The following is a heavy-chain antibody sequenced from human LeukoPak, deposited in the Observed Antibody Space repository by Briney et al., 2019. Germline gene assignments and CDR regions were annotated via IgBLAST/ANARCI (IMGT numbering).Heavy chain of an antibody. Sequence: PSETLSLTCTVSGGSISGYYWSWIRQPAGKGLEWIGRIYTSGSTNNNPSLKSRVTMSVDTSKNQFSLKLSSVTAADTAVYYCARDLYYYDSSNAFDIWGQGTMVTVSS. V-gene: IGHV4-4*07. CDR3: ARDLYYYDSSNAFDI. CDR2: IYTSGST. CDR1: GGSISGYY. J-gene: IGHJ3*02. D-gene: IGHD3-22*01.